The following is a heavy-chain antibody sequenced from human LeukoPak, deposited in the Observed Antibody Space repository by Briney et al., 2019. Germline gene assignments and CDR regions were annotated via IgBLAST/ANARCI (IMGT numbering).Heavy chain of an antibody. CDR3: TTVGYCTNGECYGFDY. J-gene: IGHJ4*02. V-gene: IGHV3-73*01. Sequence: GGPLRLSCAASGFTLSGSAMHWVRQASGKGLEWVGRIRSKGNSYATAYAASVKGRFTISRDDSKNTAYLQMNSLKTEDTAVYYCTTVGYCTNGECYGFDYWGQGTLATVSS. CDR2: IRSKGNSYAT. CDR1: GFTLSGSA. D-gene: IGHD2-8*01.